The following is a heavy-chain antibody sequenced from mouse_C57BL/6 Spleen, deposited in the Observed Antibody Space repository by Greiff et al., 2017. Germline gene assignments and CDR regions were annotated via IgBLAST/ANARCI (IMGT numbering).Heavy chain of an antibody. D-gene: IGHD1-1*01. V-gene: IGHV1-18*01. CDR3: ARNRDYYGSSYGFAY. CDR2: FNPNNGGT. CDR1: GYTFTDYN. J-gene: IGHJ3*01. Sequence: VQLMESGPELVKPGASVKIPCKASGYTFTDYNMDWVKQSHGKSLEWIGDFNPNNGGTIYNQKFKGKATLTVDKSSSTAYMELRSLTSEDTAVYYCARNRDYYGSSYGFAYWGQGTLVTVSA.